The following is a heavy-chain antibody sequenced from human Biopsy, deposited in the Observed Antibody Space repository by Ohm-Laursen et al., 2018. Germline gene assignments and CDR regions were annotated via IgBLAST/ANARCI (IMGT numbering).Heavy chain of an antibody. V-gene: IGHV1-46*01. CDR1: GYTFTSYD. CDR3: TRGGYYYDSLAYYYWFDP. J-gene: IGHJ5*02. CDR2: INPGGNST. Sequence: ASVKVSCKASGYTFTSYDISWVRQAPGQGLEWMGIINPGGNSTAYTQNFQGRVTMTWDTSTTTVYMELSSLRSDDTAVYYCTRGGYYYDSLAYYYWFDPWGQGTLVTVSS. D-gene: IGHD3-22*01.